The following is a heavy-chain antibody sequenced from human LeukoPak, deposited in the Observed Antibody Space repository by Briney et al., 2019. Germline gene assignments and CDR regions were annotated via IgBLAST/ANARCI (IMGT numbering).Heavy chain of an antibody. D-gene: IGHD5-18*01. CDR2: IYHDGST. Sequence: SETLSLTCAVSGGSISSNNWWIWVRQSPEKGLEWIGEIYHDGSTNYNPSLKSRVTTSMDKSKNQLSLKLNFVTAADTAVYYCARDRGGYTYSHDYWGQGTLVTVSS. V-gene: IGHV4-4*02. CDR1: GGSISSNNW. CDR3: ARDRGGYTYSHDY. J-gene: IGHJ4*02.